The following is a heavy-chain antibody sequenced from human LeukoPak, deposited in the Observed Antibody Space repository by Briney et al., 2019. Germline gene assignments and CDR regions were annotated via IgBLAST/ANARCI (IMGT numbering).Heavy chain of an antibody. CDR2: ISSSGSGK. V-gene: IGHV3-48*03. D-gene: IGHD2-15*01. CDR1: GFTFLHYE. Sequence: GGSLGLSCAASGFTFLHYEMNWVRHDPGRGLEGVSYISSSGSGKFYTDSVKGRFTVSRDNAKTSLYLQMDSLRAEDMAVYYCAREEGPGGVVYYDYWGQGTLVTVSS. J-gene: IGHJ4*02. CDR3: AREEGPGGVVYYDY.